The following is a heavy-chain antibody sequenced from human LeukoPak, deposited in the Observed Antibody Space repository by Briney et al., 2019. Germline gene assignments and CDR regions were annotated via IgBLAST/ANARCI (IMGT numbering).Heavy chain of an antibody. V-gene: IGHV4-59*11. D-gene: IGHD5-24*01. CDR2: IYYSGST. J-gene: IGHJ4*02. Sequence: SETLSLTCTVSGGSISSPYWSWIRQPPGKGLEWIGYIYYSGSTNYNPSLKSRVTISVDTSKNQFSLKLSSVTAADTAVYYCARDNGYNGMFDYWGQGTLVTVSS. CDR1: GGSISSPY. CDR3: ARDNGYNGMFDY.